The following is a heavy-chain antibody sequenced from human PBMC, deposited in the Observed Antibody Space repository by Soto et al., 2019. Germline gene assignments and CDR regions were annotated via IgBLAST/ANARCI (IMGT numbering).Heavy chain of an antibody. CDR2: FSGSGATT. CDR3: AKDSPFSSGYYPYYYGMDA. Sequence: EVQLLESGGGVVQPGGSLRLSCAASGFTFSHYAMTWVRQAPGKGLEWVASFSGSGATTAYAESVKGRFTISRDNSENMLYLQMDSLRAEDTAVYYCAKDSPFSSGYYPYYYGMDAWGQGTTVTVSS. D-gene: IGHD3-22*01. CDR1: GFTFSHYA. J-gene: IGHJ6*02. V-gene: IGHV3-23*01.